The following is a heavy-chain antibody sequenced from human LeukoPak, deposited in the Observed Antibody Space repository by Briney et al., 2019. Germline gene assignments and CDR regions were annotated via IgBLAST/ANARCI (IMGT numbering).Heavy chain of an antibody. Sequence: SETLSLTCAVYGGSFSGHDWTWIRQSPEKGLEWMGAINHGGSTNYNPSLKTRVTISLDTSKNQFSLKLSSVTAADTAVYYCARQEIGLRSFDPWGQGTLVTVSS. CDR2: INHGGST. D-gene: IGHD3/OR15-3a*01. V-gene: IGHV4-34*01. CDR1: GGSFSGHD. CDR3: ARQEIGLRSFDP. J-gene: IGHJ5*02.